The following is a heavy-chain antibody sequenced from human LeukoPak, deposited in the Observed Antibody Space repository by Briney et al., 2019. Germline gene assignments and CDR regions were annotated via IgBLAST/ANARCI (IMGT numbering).Heavy chain of an antibody. CDR3: ARDPPNHDFWSGYYPSAPNYYYYMDV. J-gene: IGHJ6*03. V-gene: IGHV3-21*01. Sequence: PGGSLRLSCAASGFTFSSYSMNWVRQAPGKGLEWVSSISSSSSYIYYADSVKGRFTISRDNAKNSLYLQMNSLRAEDTAVYYCARDPPNHDFWSGYYPSAPNYYYYMDVWGKGTTVTVSS. CDR2: ISSSSSYI. CDR1: GFTFSSYS. D-gene: IGHD3-3*01.